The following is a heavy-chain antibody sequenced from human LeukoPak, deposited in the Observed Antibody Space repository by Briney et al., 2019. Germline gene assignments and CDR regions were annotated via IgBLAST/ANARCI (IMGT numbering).Heavy chain of an antibody. CDR1: GGSISSYY. J-gene: IGHJ4*02. D-gene: IGHD5-18*01. Sequence: PSETLSLTCTVSGGSISSYYWSWIRQPPGKGLEWIGYIYYSGSTNYNPSLKSRVTISVDTSKNQFSLKLSSVTAAGTAVYYCARARIQLWSYYFDYWGQGTLVTVSS. CDR3: ARARIQLWSYYFDY. V-gene: IGHV4-59*01. CDR2: IYYSGST.